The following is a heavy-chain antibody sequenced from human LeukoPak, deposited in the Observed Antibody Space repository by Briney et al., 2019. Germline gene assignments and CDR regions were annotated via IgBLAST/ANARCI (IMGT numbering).Heavy chain of an antibody. CDR2: ISYDGSNK. CDR3: AREREHAFDI. J-gene: IGHJ3*02. D-gene: IGHD5-24*01. Sequence: QPGGSLRLSCAASEFTFSSYSMNWVRQAPGKGLEWVAVISYDGSNKYYADSVKGRFTISRDNSKNTLYLQMNSLRAEDTAVYYCAREREHAFDIWGQGTMVTVSS. CDR1: EFTFSSYS. V-gene: IGHV3-30*03.